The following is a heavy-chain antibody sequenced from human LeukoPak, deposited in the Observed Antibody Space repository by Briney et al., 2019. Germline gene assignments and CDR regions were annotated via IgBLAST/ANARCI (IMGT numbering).Heavy chain of an antibody. D-gene: IGHD3-22*01. CDR2: IYYSGST. CDR1: GGSVSSGSYY. J-gene: IGHJ4*02. Sequence: SETLSLTCTVSGGSVSSGSYYWSWIRQPPGKGLEWIGYIYYSGSTNYNPSLKSRVTISVDTSKNQFSLKLSSVTAADTAVYYCARDTYYYDSSGYYYVFDYWGQGTLVTVSS. CDR3: ARDTYYYDSSGYYYVFDY. V-gene: IGHV4-61*01.